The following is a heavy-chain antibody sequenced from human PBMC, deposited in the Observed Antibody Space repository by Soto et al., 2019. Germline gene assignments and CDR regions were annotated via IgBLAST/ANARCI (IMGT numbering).Heavy chain of an antibody. CDR2: IRSKAYGGTT. CDR1: GFTFRDYA. J-gene: IGHJ6*02. V-gene: IGHV3-49*04. CDR3: IRGATHYYYYGMDV. Sequence: PGGSLRLSCTAPGFTFRDYAMSWVRQAPGKGLEWVGFIRSKAYGGTTDYAASVKARFTISRDDSKSIAYLQMNSLKTEDTAVYYCIRGATHYYYYGMDVWGQGTTVTVSS. D-gene: IGHD5-12*01.